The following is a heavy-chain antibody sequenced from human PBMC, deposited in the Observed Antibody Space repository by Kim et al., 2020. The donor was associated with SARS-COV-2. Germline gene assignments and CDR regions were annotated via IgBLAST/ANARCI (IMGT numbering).Heavy chain of an antibody. Sequence: NPSPKSRVTISWDTAKNQFSLDLTSVSDADTAVYYCGRCEGRASWHQFDYWGQGILVTVSS. CDR3: GRCEGRASWHQFDY. J-gene: IGHJ4*02. V-gene: IGHV4-59*01.